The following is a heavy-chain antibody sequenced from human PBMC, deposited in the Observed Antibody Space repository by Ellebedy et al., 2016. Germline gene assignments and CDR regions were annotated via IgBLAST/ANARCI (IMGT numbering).Heavy chain of an antibody. CDR3: ARVGSGWYYNY. CDR2: ISSSSSYI. Sequence: GESLKISXAASGFTFSSYSMNWVRQAPGKGLEWVSSISSSSSYIYYADSVKGRFTISRDNAKNSLYLQMNSRRAEDTAVYYCARVGSGWYYNYWGQGTLVTVSS. J-gene: IGHJ4*02. D-gene: IGHD6-19*01. V-gene: IGHV3-21*01. CDR1: GFTFSSYS.